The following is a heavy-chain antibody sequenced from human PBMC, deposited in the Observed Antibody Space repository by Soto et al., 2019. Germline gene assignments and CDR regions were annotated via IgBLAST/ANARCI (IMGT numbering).Heavy chain of an antibody. V-gene: IGHV3-23*01. Sequence: EVQLLESGGGLVQPGGSLRLSCTASGFTFSSHAMTWVRQAPGKGLEWVSGLSDSGGSTYYADSVKGRFTISRDNSMNTLYLPMTTLRAEATAVYYCAKVSSSWYAGFFDLWGQGTLVTVSS. CDR3: AKVSSSWYAGFFDL. J-gene: IGHJ4*02. CDR1: GFTFSSHA. CDR2: LSDSGGST. D-gene: IGHD6-13*01.